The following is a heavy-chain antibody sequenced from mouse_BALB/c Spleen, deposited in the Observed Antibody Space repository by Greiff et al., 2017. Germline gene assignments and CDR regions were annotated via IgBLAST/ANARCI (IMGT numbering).Heavy chain of an antibody. CDR3: ARLGYGSSPWFAY. D-gene: IGHD1-1*01. CDR1: GFTFSSYG. Sequence: EVQLVESGGDLVKPGGSLKLSCAASGFTFSSYGMSWVRQTPDKRLEWVATISSGGSYTYYPDSVKGRFTISRDNAKNTLYLQMSSLKSEDTAMYYCARLGYGSSPWFAYWGQGTLVTVSA. V-gene: IGHV5-6*01. CDR2: ISSGGSYT. J-gene: IGHJ3*01.